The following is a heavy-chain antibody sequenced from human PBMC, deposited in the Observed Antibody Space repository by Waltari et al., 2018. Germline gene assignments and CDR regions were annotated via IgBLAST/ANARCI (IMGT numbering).Heavy chain of an antibody. D-gene: IGHD3-10*02. Sequence: EVQLVESGVGLVQPGGSQRLSCVASGLTFSSYFMSWLRQAPGKGLEWVANIKQDGSEKYYVDSVKGRFTISRDNAENSLSLQMNSLRAEDTAVYYCARYVRPIYYMDVWGKGTTVTVSS. V-gene: IGHV3-7*04. J-gene: IGHJ6*03. CDR2: IKQDGSEK. CDR3: ARYVRPIYYMDV. CDR1: GLTFSSYF.